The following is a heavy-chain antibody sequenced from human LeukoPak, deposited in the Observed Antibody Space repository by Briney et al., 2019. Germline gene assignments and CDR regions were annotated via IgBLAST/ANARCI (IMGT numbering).Heavy chain of an antibody. D-gene: IGHD4/OR15-4a*01. Sequence: GGSLRLSCAASGFTFSTYGMHWVRQAPGKGLEWVAVISYDGSNKYYVDSVKGRFTISRDNSKNILYLQMNSLRAEDTAVYYCARDFSGASRIDYWGQGTLVTVSS. CDR1: GFTFSTYG. J-gene: IGHJ4*02. CDR2: ISYDGSNK. V-gene: IGHV3-30*03. CDR3: ARDFSGASRIDY.